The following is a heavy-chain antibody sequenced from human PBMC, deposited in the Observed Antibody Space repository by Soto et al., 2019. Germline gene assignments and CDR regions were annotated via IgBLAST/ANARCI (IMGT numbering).Heavy chain of an antibody. J-gene: IGHJ3*02. CDR2: INAGNGNT. Sequence: ASVKVSCKASGYTFTSYAMHWVRQAPGQRLEWMGWINAGNGNTKYSQKFQGRVTITRDTSASTAYMELSSLRSEDTAVYYCARYGDYGYAFDIWGQGTMVTVSS. CDR1: GYTFTSYA. D-gene: IGHD4-17*01. V-gene: IGHV1-3*01. CDR3: ARYGDYGYAFDI.